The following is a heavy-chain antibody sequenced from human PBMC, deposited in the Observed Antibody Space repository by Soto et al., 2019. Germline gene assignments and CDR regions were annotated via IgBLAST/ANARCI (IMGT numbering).Heavy chain of an antibody. V-gene: IGHV3-73*01. J-gene: IGHJ6*02. Sequence: PGGSLRLSCAASGFTFSGSAMHWVRQASGKGLEWVGRIRSKANSYATAYAASVKGRFTISRDDSKNTAYLQMNSLKTEDTAVYYCTTGYCSSTSCYEGLYYYYGMDVWGQGTTVTVSS. CDR3: TTGYCSSTSCYEGLYYYYGMDV. CDR2: IRSKANSYAT. D-gene: IGHD2-2*01. CDR1: GFTFSGSA.